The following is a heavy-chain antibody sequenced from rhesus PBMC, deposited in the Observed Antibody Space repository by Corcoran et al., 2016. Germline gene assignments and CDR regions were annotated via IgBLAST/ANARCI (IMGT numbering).Heavy chain of an antibody. Sequence: EVQLVESGGGLVQPGESLRLSCAASGFTFGDYGMHWVRQAPGKGLYLVSSITNTCDTVYYAVSVEGRFTVSRDNAKHSLSLQMSSLGAEDTAVYYCTRYRGSWNFDYWGQGVLVTVSS. CDR3: TRYRGSWNFDY. CDR2: ITNTCDTV. J-gene: IGHJ4*01. V-gene: IGHV3-183*02. D-gene: IGHD6-25*01. CDR1: GFTFGDYG.